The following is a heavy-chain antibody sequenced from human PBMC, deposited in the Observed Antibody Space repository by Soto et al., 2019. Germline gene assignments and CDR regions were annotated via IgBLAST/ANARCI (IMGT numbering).Heavy chain of an antibody. J-gene: IGHJ4*02. Sequence: QGHLVQYGAEVKKPGASVNVSCKGSGYAFTTYGITWVRQAPGQGLEWMGWISAHNGNTNYAQKLQGRVTVTRDTSTSTAYMELRSLRSDDTAVYYCARGRYGDYWGQGALVTVSS. CDR1: GYAFTTYG. CDR2: ISAHNGNT. V-gene: IGHV1-18*01. D-gene: IGHD1-1*01. CDR3: ARGRYGDY.